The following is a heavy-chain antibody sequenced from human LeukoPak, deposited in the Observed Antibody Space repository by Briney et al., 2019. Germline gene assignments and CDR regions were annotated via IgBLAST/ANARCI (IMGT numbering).Heavy chain of an antibody. J-gene: IGHJ4*02. D-gene: IGHD2-21*02. V-gene: IGHV4-59*01. CDR1: GGSISSYY. CDR3: VRVLAYCGGDCYAFDY. CDR2: IYYSGST. Sequence: PSETLSLTCTVSGGSISSYYWSWIRQPPGKGLEWIGYIYYSGSTNYNPSLKSRVTISVDTSKNQFSLKLSSVTAADTAVYYCVRVLAYCGGDCYAFDYWGQGALVTVSS.